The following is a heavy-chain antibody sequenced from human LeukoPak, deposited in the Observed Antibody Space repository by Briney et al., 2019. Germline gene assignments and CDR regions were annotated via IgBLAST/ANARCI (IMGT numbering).Heavy chain of an antibody. V-gene: IGHV3-11*04. CDR2: ISSSGSTT. J-gene: IGHJ4*02. CDR1: GFTFSDYY. CDR3: AREYSGSYPGPFDY. Sequence: GGSLRLSCAVSGFTFSDYYMSWIRQAPGKGLEWVSSISSSGSTTYYADSVKGRFTISRDNSKNTLYLQMNSLRAEDTAVYYCAREYSGSYPGPFDYWGQGTLVTVSS. D-gene: IGHD1-26*01.